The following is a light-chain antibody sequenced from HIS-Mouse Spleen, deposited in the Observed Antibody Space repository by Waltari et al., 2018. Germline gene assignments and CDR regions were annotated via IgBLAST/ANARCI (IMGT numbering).Light chain of an antibody. J-gene: IGKJ4*01. V-gene: IGKV1-8*01. Sequence: AIRMTQSPSSLSASTGDRVTIPCRASQVISSYLAWYQQKPGKAPKLLIYAASTLQSGVPSRFSGSGSGTDFTLTISCLQSEDFATYYCQQYYSYPLTFGGGTKVEIK. CDR1: QVISSY. CDR3: QQYYSYPLT. CDR2: AAS.